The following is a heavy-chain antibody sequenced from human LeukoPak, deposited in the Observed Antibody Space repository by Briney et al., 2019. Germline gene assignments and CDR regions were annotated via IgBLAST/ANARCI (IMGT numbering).Heavy chain of an antibody. CDR3: ASGSRWLRLHY. Sequence: ASETLSLTCAVYGGSFSGYYWSWIRQPPGKGLGWIGEINHSGSTNYNPSLKSRVTISVDTSKNQFSLKLSSVTAADTAVYYCASGSRWLRLHYWGQGTLVTVSS. J-gene: IGHJ4*02. V-gene: IGHV4-34*01. CDR1: GGSFSGYY. D-gene: IGHD5-12*01. CDR2: INHSGST.